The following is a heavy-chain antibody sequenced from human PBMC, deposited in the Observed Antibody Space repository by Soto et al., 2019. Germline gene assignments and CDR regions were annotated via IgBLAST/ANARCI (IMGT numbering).Heavy chain of an antibody. CDR3: AKVAYCGGDCTPRGYYYGMDV. CDR1: GFTFSSYV. Sequence: GGSLRLSCAASGFTFSSYVMSWVRQAPGKGLEWVSAISGSGGSTYYADSVKGRFTISRDNSKNTLYLQMNSLRAEDTAVYYCAKVAYCGGDCTPRGYYYGMDVWGQGTTVTVSS. CDR2: ISGSGGST. D-gene: IGHD2-21*02. V-gene: IGHV3-23*01. J-gene: IGHJ6*02.